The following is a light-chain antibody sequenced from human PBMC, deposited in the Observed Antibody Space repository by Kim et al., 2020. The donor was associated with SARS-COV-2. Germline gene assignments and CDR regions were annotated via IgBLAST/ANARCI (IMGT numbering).Light chain of an antibody. CDR2: QDS. Sequence: SYELTQPPSVSVSPGQTASITCSGDKVGDKYACWYQQKPGQSLVLVIYQDSKRPSGIPERFSGSNSGNTATLTISGTQAMDEADYYCQAWDSSWVFGGGTQLTVL. CDR3: QAWDSSWV. V-gene: IGLV3-1*01. J-gene: IGLJ3*02. CDR1: KVGDKY.